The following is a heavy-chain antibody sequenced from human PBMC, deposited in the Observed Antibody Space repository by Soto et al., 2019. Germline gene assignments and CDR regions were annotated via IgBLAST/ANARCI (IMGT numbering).Heavy chain of an antibody. CDR2: ISYDGSNK. D-gene: IGHD2-8*01. CDR1: GFTFSTYA. J-gene: IGHJ4*02. Sequence: PGESLKISYAASGFTFSTYAMHWVLQAPGKGLEWVAVISYDGSNKYYADSVKGRFTISRDNSKNTLYLQMNSLRAEDTAVYYCATNAGQQLSFDYWGQGTLVTVSS. CDR3: ATNAGQQLSFDY. V-gene: IGHV3-30-3*01.